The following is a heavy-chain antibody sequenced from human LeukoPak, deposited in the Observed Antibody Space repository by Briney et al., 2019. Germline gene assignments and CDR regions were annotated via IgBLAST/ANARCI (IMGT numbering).Heavy chain of an antibody. D-gene: IGHD3-22*01. CDR1: GGSISSYY. CDR3: ARVTGGYLVDY. Sequence: SETLSLTCTVSGGSISSYYWSWIRQPPGKGLEWIGYIYYSGSTNYNPSLKSRVTISVDTSKNQFSLKLSSVTAADTAVYYCARVTGGYLVDYWGQGALVTVSS. J-gene: IGHJ4*02. CDR2: IYYSGST. V-gene: IGHV4-59*01.